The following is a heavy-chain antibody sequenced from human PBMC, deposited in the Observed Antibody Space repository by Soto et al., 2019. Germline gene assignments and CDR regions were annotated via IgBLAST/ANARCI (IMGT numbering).Heavy chain of an antibody. J-gene: IGHJ4*02. V-gene: IGHV5-51*01. CDR1: GYSFTSYW. CDR3: ARLFQPYYDILTGGSDY. D-gene: IGHD3-9*01. CDR2: IYPGDSDT. Sequence: PGESLKISCKGSGYSFTSYWIGWVRQMPGKGLEWMGIIYPGDSDTRYSPSFQGQVTISADKSISTAYLQWSSLKASDTAMYYCARLFQPYYDILTGGSDYWGQGTLVTVSS.